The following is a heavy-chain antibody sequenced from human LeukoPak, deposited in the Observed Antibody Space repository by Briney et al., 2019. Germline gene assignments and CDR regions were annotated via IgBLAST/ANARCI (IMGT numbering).Heavy chain of an antibody. J-gene: IGHJ4*02. Sequence: PGGSLRLSCTASGFTFSTHVMHWVRQAPGKGLEWVAVIWYDGSNTYYGDSVKGRFTISRDNSKNTLYLQMNYLRDDDTAVYYCARLPSKAGPGDYWGQGTLVTVSS. CDR3: ARLPSKAGPGDY. CDR2: IWYDGSNT. D-gene: IGHD3-10*01. V-gene: IGHV3-33*01. CDR1: GFTFSTHV.